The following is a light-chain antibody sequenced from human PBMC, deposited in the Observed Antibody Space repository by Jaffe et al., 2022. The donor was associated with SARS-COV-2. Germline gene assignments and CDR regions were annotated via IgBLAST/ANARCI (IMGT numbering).Light chain of an antibody. CDR1: QSITSF. CDR2: GAS. J-gene: IGKJ2*01. Sequence: DIQMTQSPSSLSASVGDRVTLTCRASQSITSFLNWYQQKPGQAPILLIYGASSLQSGVPSRFSGSGSGTDFTLTINSLLPEDFATYYCQQSDSSPHTFGQGTKLEI. V-gene: IGKV1-39*01. CDR3: QQSDSSPHT.